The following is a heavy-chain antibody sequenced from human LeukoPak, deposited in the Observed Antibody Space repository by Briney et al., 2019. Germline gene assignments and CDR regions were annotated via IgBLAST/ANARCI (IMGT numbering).Heavy chain of an antibody. J-gene: IGHJ6*02. CDR2: INPNSGGT. CDR3: ARAAVLRYFDWLIPAGYYYYGMDV. Sequence: ASVKVSCKASGYTFTGYYMHWVRQAPGQGLEWMGWINPNSGGTNYAQKFQGRVTMTGDTSISTAYMELSRLRSDDTAVYYCARAAVLRYFDWLIPAGYYYYGMDVWGQGTTVTVSS. CDR1: GYTFTGYY. D-gene: IGHD3-9*01. V-gene: IGHV1-2*02.